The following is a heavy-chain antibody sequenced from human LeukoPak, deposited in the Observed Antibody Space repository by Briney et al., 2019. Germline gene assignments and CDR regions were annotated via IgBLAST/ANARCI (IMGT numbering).Heavy chain of an antibody. J-gene: IGHJ4*02. CDR3: ARVGGPYYYDSSGYGGLAY. Sequence: GASVKVSCKASGGTFSRYAISWVLQAPGQGVECMGGLIPIFGTANYAQKSQGRITITTDESTNTAYMELSSLRSEDTAVYYCARVGGPYYYDSSGYGGLAYWGQGTLVTVSS. CDR1: GGTFSRYA. V-gene: IGHV1-69*05. CDR2: LIPIFGTA. D-gene: IGHD3-22*01.